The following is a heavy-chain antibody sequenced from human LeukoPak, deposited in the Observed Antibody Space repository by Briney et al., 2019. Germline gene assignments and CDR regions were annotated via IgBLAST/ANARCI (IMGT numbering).Heavy chain of an antibody. CDR2: IYYSGST. CDR1: GGSISSYY. CDR3: ARALDYGGPDAFDI. D-gene: IGHD4-17*01. V-gene: IGHV4-59*01. Sequence: SETLSLTCTVSGGSISSYYWSWIRQPPGKGLEWIGYIYYSGSTNYNPSLKSRVTISVDKSKNQFSLKLSSVTAADTAVYYCARALDYGGPDAFDIWGQETMVTVSS. J-gene: IGHJ3*02.